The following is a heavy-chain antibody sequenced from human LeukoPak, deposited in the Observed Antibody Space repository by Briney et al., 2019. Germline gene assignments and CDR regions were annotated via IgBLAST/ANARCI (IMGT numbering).Heavy chain of an antibody. D-gene: IGHD5-12*01. CDR1: GGSISSGSYY. J-gene: IGHJ4*02. V-gene: IGHV4-61*02. CDR2: IYTSGST. Sequence: PSETLSLTCTVSGGSISSGSYYWSWIRQPAGKGLEWIGRIYTSGSTNYNPSLKSRVTISVDTSKNQFSLKLSSVTAADTAVYYCASDPGGGYDWGQGTLVTVSS. CDR3: ASDPGGGYD.